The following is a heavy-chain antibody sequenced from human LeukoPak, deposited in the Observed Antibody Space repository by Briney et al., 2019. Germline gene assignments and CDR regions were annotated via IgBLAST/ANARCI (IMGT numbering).Heavy chain of an antibody. V-gene: IGHV3-30*04. D-gene: IGHD3-16*01. J-gene: IGHJ4*02. CDR2: ISYDGSNK. CDR1: GFTFSSYA. Sequence: GGSLRLSCAASGFTFSSYAMHWVRQTPGKGLEWVAVISYDGSNKYYADSVKGRFTISRDNAKNMLYLQVHSLRAEDTAVYYCATQQGGTPAYWGQGTLVTVSS. CDR3: ATQQGGTPAY.